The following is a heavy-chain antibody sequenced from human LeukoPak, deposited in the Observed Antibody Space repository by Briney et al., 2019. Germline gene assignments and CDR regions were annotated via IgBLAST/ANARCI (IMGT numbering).Heavy chain of an antibody. D-gene: IGHD1-26*01. V-gene: IGHV3-74*01. Sequence: GGSLRLSCAASGSTFSSNWMHRVRQAPGKGLVWVSRINEDGSTTNYADSVKGRSTIFRDNAKNTLYLQMNSLRAEDTAVYYCVRDLGGRSGHWGQGTLVTVSS. CDR3: VRDLGGRSGH. CDR1: GSTFSSNW. J-gene: IGHJ4*02. CDR2: INEDGSTT.